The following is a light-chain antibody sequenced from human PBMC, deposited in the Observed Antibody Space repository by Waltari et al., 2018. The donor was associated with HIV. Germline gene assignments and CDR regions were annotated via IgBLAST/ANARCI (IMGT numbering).Light chain of an antibody. CDR2: HNN. V-gene: IGLV1-47*01. CDR3: AAWDDSLSAVV. Sequence: SVLAQPPSVSGTPGQGVPISCSGSNSNIGSNHVYWSRQLPGAAPTLLIYHNNQRPSGVPDRFAGSKAGTSAALAISGLRSEDEADYYCAAWDDSLSAVVFGGGTKLTVL. CDR1: NSNIGSNH. J-gene: IGLJ2*01.